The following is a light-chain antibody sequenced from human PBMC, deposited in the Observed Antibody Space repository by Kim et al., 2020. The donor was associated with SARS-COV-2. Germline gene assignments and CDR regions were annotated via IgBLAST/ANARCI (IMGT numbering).Light chain of an antibody. CDR3: QQDNNSPRT. CDR2: GTS. V-gene: IGKV3-15*01. J-gene: IGKJ1*01. CDR1: QIVISN. Sequence: VCPGERATPAHRASQIVISNFAWCQQKPGQAPRLLIYGTSTRATGIPARFSGSGSGTEFTLIISSLQSEDFAVYYCQQDNNSPRTFGQGTKVDIK.